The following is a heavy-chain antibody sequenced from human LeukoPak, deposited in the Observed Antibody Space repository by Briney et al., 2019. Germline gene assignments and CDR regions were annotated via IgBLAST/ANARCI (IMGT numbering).Heavy chain of an antibody. CDR2: VYYDGTP. Sequence: MTSETLSLTCTVSGGSINSHSYYWGWIRQPPGKGLEWIGSVYYDGTPYSNPSLKTRAAVFVDTSRDQFTLDLSFVTAADTALYYCVRHISTNTGYFDSCGQGTVVSVSS. D-gene: IGHD5-24*01. J-gene: IGHJ4*02. CDR1: GGSINSHSYY. CDR3: VRHISTNTGYFDS. V-gene: IGHV4-39*01.